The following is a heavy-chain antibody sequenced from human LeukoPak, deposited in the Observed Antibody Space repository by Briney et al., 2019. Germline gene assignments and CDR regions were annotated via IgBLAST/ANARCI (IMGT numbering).Heavy chain of an antibody. J-gene: IGHJ4*02. D-gene: IGHD6-19*01. CDR3: AKDYDLSVAGFFDF. Sequence: GGSLRLSCAASGFTFRSYAMSWARQVPGKGLEWVSAISGSGVSTYHADSVKGRATISRDNSKNTLFLQMNNVRADDTALYYCAKDYDLSVAGFFDFWGQGTLVTVSS. CDR1: GFTFRSYA. V-gene: IGHV3-23*01. CDR2: ISGSGVST.